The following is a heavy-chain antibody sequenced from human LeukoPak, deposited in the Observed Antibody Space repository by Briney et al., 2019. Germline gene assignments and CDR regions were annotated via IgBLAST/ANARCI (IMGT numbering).Heavy chain of an antibody. Sequence: PGRSLRLSCAASGFTFSSYGMHWVRQAPGKGLEWVAVILYDGSKKYYADSVKGRFTISRDNSKNTLYLQMNSVRAEDTAVYYCARDGRVGATNWFDLWGQGTLVSVSS. CDR1: GFTFSSYG. D-gene: IGHD1-26*01. V-gene: IGHV3-30*03. J-gene: IGHJ5*02. CDR3: ARDGRVGATNWFDL. CDR2: ILYDGSKK.